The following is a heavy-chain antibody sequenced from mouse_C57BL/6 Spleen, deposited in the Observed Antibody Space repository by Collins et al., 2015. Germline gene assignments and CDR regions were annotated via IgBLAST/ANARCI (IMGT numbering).Heavy chain of an antibody. D-gene: IGHD3-2*02. J-gene: IGHJ3*01. Sequence: EVQLVESGGDLVEPGGSLKLSYAASGFTFSSYGMSWVRQTPDKRLEWVATISSGGSYTYYPDSVKGRFTISRDNAKNTLYLQMSSLKSEDTAMYYCARQGGSWFAYWGQGTLVTVSA. CDR1: GFTFSSYG. CDR3: ARQGGSWFAY. CDR2: ISSGGSYT. V-gene: IGHV5-6*01.